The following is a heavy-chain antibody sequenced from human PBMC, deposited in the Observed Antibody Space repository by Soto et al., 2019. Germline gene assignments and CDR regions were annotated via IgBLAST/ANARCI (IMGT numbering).Heavy chain of an antibody. V-gene: IGHV4-39*07. Sequence: QLQLRESGPGLVKPSQTLALTCTVSGVSMSSSFYYWGWIRQPPGKGLEWIGTIYNGGTTFYNPFLESRVTMSVDTSKNQFSLKLTPVTAADTAVYYCAREGPLEGATPCYAFDIWGQGTTVTISS. J-gene: IGHJ3*02. CDR1: GVSMSSSFYY. CDR3: AREGPLEGATPCYAFDI. D-gene: IGHD1-26*01. CDR2: IYNGGTT.